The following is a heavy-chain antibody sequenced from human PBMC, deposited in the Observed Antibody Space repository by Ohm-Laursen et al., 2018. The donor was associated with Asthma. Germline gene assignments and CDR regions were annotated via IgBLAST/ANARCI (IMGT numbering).Heavy chain of an antibody. CDR3: ARAYLTDYYDSGGLDY. CDR2: IIPIFGTA. CDR1: GYTFTNYG. V-gene: IGHV1-69*01. D-gene: IGHD3-22*01. J-gene: IGHJ4*02. Sequence: SSVKVSCKASGYTFTNYGFSWVRQAPGQGLEWMGGIIPIFGTANYAQKFQGRVTITADESTSTAYMELSSLRSEDTAVHYCARAYLTDYYDSGGLDYWGQGTLVTVSS.